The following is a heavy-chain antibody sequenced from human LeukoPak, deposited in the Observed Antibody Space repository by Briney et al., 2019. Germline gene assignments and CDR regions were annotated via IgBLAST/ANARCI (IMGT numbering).Heavy chain of an antibody. J-gene: IGHJ6*02. V-gene: IGHV3-23*01. Sequence: GGSLRLSCAASGFTFSSYTMSWVRQAPGKGLEWVSAISGSGGSTYYADSVKGRITISRDNSKNTLYLQMNSLRAEDTAVYYCAREGTRYYYGMDVWGQGTTVTVSS. CDR2: ISGSGGST. D-gene: IGHD2-8*01. CDR1: GFTFSSYT. CDR3: AREGTRYYYGMDV.